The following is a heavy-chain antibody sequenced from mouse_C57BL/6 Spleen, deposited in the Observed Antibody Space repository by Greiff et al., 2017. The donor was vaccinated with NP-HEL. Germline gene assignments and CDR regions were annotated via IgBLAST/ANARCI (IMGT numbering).Heavy chain of an antibody. Sequence: EVQLMESGEGLVKPGGSLKLSCAASGFTFSSYAMSWVRQTPEKRLEWVAYISSGGDYIYYADTVKGRFTISRDNARNTLYLQMSSLKSEDTAMYYCTRGRGLLWAMDYWGQGTSVTVSS. CDR2: ISSGGDYI. V-gene: IGHV5-9-1*02. CDR3: TRGRGLLWAMDY. CDR1: GFTFSSYA. D-gene: IGHD2-3*01. J-gene: IGHJ4*01.